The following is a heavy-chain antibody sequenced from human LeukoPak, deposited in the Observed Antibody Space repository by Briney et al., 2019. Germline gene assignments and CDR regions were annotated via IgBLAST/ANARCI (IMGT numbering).Heavy chain of an antibody. V-gene: IGHV4-31*03. D-gene: IGHD4-17*01. CDR1: GGSISSGGYY. CDR3: ARATAYLFDY. CDR2: IYYSGST. J-gene: IGHJ4*02. Sequence: ASETLSLTCTVSGGSISSGGYYWSWIRQHPGKGLEWIGYIYYSGSTYYNPSLKSRVTISVDMSKNQFSLKLSSVTAADTAVYYCARATAYLFDYWGQGTLVTVSS.